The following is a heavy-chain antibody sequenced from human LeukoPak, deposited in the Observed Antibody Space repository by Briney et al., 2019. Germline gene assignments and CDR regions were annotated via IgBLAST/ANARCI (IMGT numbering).Heavy chain of an antibody. V-gene: IGHV4-34*01. Sequence: SETLSLTCAVYGGSFSGYYWSWIRQPPGKGLEWIGEINHSGSTNYNPSLKSRVTISVDTSKNQFSLKLSSVTAADTAVYYCARDRGVYDFWSGSSPSAFDIWGQGTMVTVSS. D-gene: IGHD3-3*01. CDR2: INHSGST. CDR1: GGSFSGYY. J-gene: IGHJ3*02. CDR3: ARDRGVYDFWSGSSPSAFDI.